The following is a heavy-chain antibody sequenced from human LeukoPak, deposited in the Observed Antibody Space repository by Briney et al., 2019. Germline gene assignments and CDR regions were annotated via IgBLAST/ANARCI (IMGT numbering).Heavy chain of an antibody. V-gene: IGHV3-23*01. CDR3: AKESSYCSSTSCYAYFDY. Sequence: GGSLRPSCAASGFTFSSYAMSWVRQAPGKGLEWVSAISGSGGSTYYADSVKGRFTISRDNSKNTLYLQMNSLRAEDTAVYYCAKESSYCSSTSCYAYFDYWGQGTLVTVSS. CDR2: ISGSGGST. CDR1: GFTFSSYA. D-gene: IGHD2-2*01. J-gene: IGHJ4*02.